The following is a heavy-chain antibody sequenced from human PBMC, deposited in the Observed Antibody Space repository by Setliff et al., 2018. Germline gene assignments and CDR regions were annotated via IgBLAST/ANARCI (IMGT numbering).Heavy chain of an antibody. CDR1: GYTLSKYY. V-gene: IGHV1-46*04. D-gene: IGHD5-18*01. CDR2: INPSGSSSTI. CDR3: ARNTDLRNGFDY. Sequence: GASVKVSCKASGYTLSKYYMHWVRQAPGQGLEWMGIINPSGSSSTIRYADSVKGRFTISRDNAKNSLYLQMNSLRAEDTAVYYCARNTDLRNGFDYWGQGTLVTVSS. J-gene: IGHJ4*02.